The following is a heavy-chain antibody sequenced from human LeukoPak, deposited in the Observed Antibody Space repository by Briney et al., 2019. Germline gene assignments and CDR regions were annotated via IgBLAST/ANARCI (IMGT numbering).Heavy chain of an antibody. CDR3: ARVRMVRGADAFDI. Sequence: GGSLRLSCAASGFTFSSYGMHWVRQAPGKGLEWVAFIRYDGSNKYYADSVKGRFTISRDNSKNTLYLQMNSLRAEDTAVYYCARVRMVRGADAFDIWGQGTMVTVSS. V-gene: IGHV3-30*02. CDR1: GFTFSSYG. J-gene: IGHJ3*02. D-gene: IGHD3-10*01. CDR2: IRYDGSNK.